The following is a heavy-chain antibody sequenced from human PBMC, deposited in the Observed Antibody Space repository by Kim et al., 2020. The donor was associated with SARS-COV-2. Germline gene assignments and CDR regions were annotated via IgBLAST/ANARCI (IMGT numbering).Heavy chain of an antibody. J-gene: IGHJ6*02. V-gene: IGHV4-31*03. CDR2: IYYSGST. Sequence: SETLSLTCTVSGGSISSGGYYWSWIRQHPGKGLEWIGYIYYSGSTYYNPSLKSRVTISVDTSKNQFSLKLSSVTAADTAVYYCARGCGGDCYSNYYYYGMDVWGQGTTVTVSS. CDR1: GGSISSGGYY. CDR3: ARGCGGDCYSNYYYYGMDV. D-gene: IGHD2-21*02.